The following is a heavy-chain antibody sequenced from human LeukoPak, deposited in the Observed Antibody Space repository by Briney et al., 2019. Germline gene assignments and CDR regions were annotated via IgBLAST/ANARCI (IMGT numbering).Heavy chain of an antibody. CDR3: GKDLYGDVLYGLGSYTFLDAFDN. J-gene: IGHJ3*02. CDR2: ISYDGSNK. CDR1: EFTFSSYG. Sequence: GGSLRLSCAASEFTFSSYGMHWVRQAPGKGLEWVAVISYDGSNKYYADSVRGRFTISRDNSKNTLYLQMNSLRAEDTAVYYCGKDLYGDVLYGLGSYTFLDAFDNLGPGTMVTVYS. V-gene: IGHV3-30*18. D-gene: IGHD3-10*01.